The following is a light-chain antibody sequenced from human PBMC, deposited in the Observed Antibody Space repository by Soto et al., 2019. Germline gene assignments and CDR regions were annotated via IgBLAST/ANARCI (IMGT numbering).Light chain of an antibody. Sequence: CDLTRVASGYRSPGQASPITNTGTSSDVGGYNYVSWYQQHPGKAPKFMIYDVSNRPSGVSNRFSGSKSGNTASLTISGLQAEDEADYYCSSYTTSNTRQIVFGTGTRSPS. CDR2: DVS. V-gene: IGLV2-14*01. J-gene: IGLJ1*01. CDR3: SSYTTSNTRQIV. CDR1: SSDVGGYNY.